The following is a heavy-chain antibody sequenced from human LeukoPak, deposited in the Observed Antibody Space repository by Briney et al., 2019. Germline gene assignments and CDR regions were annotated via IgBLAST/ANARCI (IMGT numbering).Heavy chain of an antibody. CDR3: ARPSMYYYYGMDV. Sequence: SETLSLTCAVYGGSFSGYYWSWIRQPPGKGLEWIGEINHNGSTNYNPSLKSRVTISVDTSKNQFSLKLSSVTAADTAVYYCARPSMYYYYGMDVWGQGTTVTVSS. CDR1: GGSFSGYY. CDR2: INHNGST. J-gene: IGHJ6*02. V-gene: IGHV4-34*01.